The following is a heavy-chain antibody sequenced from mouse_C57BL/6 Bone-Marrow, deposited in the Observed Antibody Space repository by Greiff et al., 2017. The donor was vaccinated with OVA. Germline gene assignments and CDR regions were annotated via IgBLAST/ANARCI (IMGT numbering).Heavy chain of an antibody. CDR1: GYTFTSYG. CDR3: ARGGVWAMDY. J-gene: IGHJ4*01. CDR2: IYPRSGNT. Sequence: QVQLQQSGAELARPGASVKLSCKASGYTFTSYGISWVKQRTGQGLEWIGEIYPRSGNTYYNEKFKGKATLTADKSSSTAYMVLRSLTSEDSAVYFCARGGVWAMDYWGQGTSVTVSS. V-gene: IGHV1-81*01.